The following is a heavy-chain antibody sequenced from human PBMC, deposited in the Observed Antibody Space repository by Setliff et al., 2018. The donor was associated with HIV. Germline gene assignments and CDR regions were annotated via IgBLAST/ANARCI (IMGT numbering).Heavy chain of an antibody. CDR3: ARGFDYAQRPPLYYFDY. J-gene: IGHJ4*02. CDR2: MNQSGTT. D-gene: IGHD2-2*01. V-gene: IGHV4-34*01. CDR1: GTSFSDHY. Sequence: KPSETLSLTCSVYGTSFSDHYWSWVRQTPGKGLEWIGEMNQSGTTNYNPSLKSRVTISLDTSKNQFSLKLSSVTAADTAVYYCARGFDYAQRPPLYYFDYWGQGTLVTVSS.